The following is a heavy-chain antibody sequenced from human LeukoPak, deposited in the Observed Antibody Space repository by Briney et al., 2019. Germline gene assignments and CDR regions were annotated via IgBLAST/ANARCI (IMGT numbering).Heavy chain of an antibody. CDR1: GFTFNDYW. CDR3: ATGVYYFDN. CDR2: INEAGSEI. Sequence: GGSLRLSGAASGFTFNDYWLSWLRQAPNKGLEWVANINEAGSEIYYLDSVKGRFTISRDNAKNSLYLQMNSLRAEDTAVYYCATGVYYFDNWGQGTLVTVSS. J-gene: IGHJ4*02. D-gene: IGHD2-8*01. V-gene: IGHV3-7*01.